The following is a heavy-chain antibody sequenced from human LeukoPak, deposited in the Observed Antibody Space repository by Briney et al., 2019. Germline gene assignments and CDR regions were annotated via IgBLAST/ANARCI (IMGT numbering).Heavy chain of an antibody. CDR3: TRADYYDSSGELYFDY. CDR2: IRSKTYGGTT. J-gene: IGHJ4*02. D-gene: IGHD3-22*01. Sequence: GGSLRLSCTAAGFTFGDYAMSWVRQAPGKGLEWVGFIRSKTYGGTTEYAASVKGRFTISRDDSKSIAYLQMNSLKSEDTVVYYCTRADYYDSSGELYFDYWAQGTLVPVSS. CDR1: GFTFGDYA. V-gene: IGHV3-49*04.